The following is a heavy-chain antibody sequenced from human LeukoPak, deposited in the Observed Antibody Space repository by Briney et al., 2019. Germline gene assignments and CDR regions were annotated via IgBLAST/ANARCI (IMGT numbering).Heavy chain of an antibody. V-gene: IGHV3-53*01. CDR2: IYSGGST. CDR1: GFTVSSNY. J-gene: IGHJ4*02. Sequence: GRSLRLSCAASGFTVSSNYMSWVRQAPGKGLEWVSVIYSGGSTYYADSVKGRFTISRDNSKNTLYLQMNSLRAEDTAVYYCARSRRWELYFDYWGQGTLVTVSS. CDR3: ARSRRWELYFDY. D-gene: IGHD1-26*01.